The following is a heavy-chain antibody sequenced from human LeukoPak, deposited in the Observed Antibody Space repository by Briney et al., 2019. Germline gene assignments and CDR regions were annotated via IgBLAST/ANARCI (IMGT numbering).Heavy chain of an antibody. Sequence: SVKVSCKASGGTFSSYAISWVRQAPGQGLEWMGGIIPIFGTANYAQKFQGRVTITADESTSTAYMELSSLRSEDTAVYYCARGEDYYDSSGYYALCYWGQGTLVTVSP. J-gene: IGHJ4*02. CDR2: IIPIFGTA. CDR3: ARGEDYYDSSGYYALCY. D-gene: IGHD3-22*01. V-gene: IGHV1-69*01. CDR1: GGTFSSYA.